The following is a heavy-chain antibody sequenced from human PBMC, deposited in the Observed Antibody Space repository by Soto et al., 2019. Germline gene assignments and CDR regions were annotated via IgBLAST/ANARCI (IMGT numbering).Heavy chain of an antibody. Sequence: SVKVSCKASGGTFSSYAISWVRQAPGQGLEWMGGIIPIFGTADYAQKFQGRVTITADESTSTAYMELSSLRSEDTAVYYCASRGGELVHYYYGMDVWGQGTTVTVSS. D-gene: IGHD3-16*01. J-gene: IGHJ6*02. CDR3: ASRGGELVHYYYGMDV. CDR2: IIPIFGTA. V-gene: IGHV1-69*13. CDR1: GGTFSSYA.